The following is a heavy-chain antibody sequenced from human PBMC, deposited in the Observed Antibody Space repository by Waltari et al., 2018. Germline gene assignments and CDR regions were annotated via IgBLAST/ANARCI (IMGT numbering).Heavy chain of an antibody. V-gene: IGHV1-58*01. CDR3: AGLGGVCHDAFDI. CDR2: IVVGSGNT. CDR1: GFTFTSSA. J-gene: IGHJ3*02. Sequence: QMQLVQSGPEVKKPGTSVKVSCKASGFTFTSSAVQWVRQARGQRLEWIGWIVVGSGNTNYAQKFQERVTITRDMSTSTAYMELSSLRSEDTAVYYCAGLGGVCHDAFDIWGQGTMVTVSS. D-gene: IGHD2-8*02.